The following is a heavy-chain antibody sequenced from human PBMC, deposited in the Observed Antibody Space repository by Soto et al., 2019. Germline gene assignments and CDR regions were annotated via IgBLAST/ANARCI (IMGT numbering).Heavy chain of an antibody. CDR3: ARGGLVCISTSCPKGRFDP. V-gene: IGHV3-23*01. CDR1: GCSFISYA. D-gene: IGHD2-2*01. CDR2: ISGSGGST. J-gene: IGHJ5*02. Sequence: GGSLTLSCPASGCSFISYAMSWFRQPPGKGLEGVSAISGSGGSTYYADSVKGRFTISRDNSKNTLYLQMNSLRAEDTAVYYCARGGLVCISTSCPKGRFDPWGQGTLVTVSS.